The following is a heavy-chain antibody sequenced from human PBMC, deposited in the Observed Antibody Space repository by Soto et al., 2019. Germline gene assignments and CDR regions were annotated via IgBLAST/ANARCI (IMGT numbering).Heavy chain of an antibody. D-gene: IGHD2-2*01. CDR1: GYIFSSHC. Sequence: ASVKVSCKASGYIFSSHCIYWVRQAPGQGLQWMGINNPGGGRTAYAQKFQGRVTLTRDMSTSTVYMELTSLTYDDTAVYYCARDVSGPGATYVMDVWGQGTTATVSS. CDR2: NNPGGGRT. V-gene: IGHV1-46*01. J-gene: IGHJ6*02. CDR3: ARDVSGPGATYVMDV.